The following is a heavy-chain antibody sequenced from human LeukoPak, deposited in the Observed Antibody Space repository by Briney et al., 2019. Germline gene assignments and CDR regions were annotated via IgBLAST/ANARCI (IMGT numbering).Heavy chain of an antibody. CDR3: ARVPNRRITVFGVVIKAPPGDY. J-gene: IGHJ4*02. Sequence: GGSLRLSCAASGFTFSSYWMSWVRQAPGKGLEWVANIKQDGSEKYYVDSVKGRFTVSRDNAKNSLHLQMNSLRAEDTAVYYCARVPNRRITVFGVVIKAPPGDYWGQGTLVTVSS. CDR2: IKQDGSEK. V-gene: IGHV3-7*01. CDR1: GFTFSSYW. D-gene: IGHD3-3*01.